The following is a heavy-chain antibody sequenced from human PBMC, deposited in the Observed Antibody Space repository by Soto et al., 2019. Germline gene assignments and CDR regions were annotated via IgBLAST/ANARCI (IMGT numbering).Heavy chain of an antibody. J-gene: IGHJ6*02. CDR3: AKAVGATDYSYYGMDV. CDR1: GFTFSSYA. Sequence: EVQLLESGGGLVQPGGSLRLSCAASGFTFSSYAMSWVRQAPGKGLEWVSAISGSGGSTYYADSVKGRFTISRDNSKNTRYLQMNCLRAEDTAVYYCAKAVGATDYSYYGMDVWGQGTTVTVSS. CDR2: ISGSGGST. V-gene: IGHV3-23*01. D-gene: IGHD1-26*01.